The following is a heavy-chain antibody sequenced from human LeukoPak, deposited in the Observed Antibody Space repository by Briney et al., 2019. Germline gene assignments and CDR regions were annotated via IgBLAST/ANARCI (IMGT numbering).Heavy chain of an antibody. CDR1: GGSFSGYY. V-gene: IGHV4-34*01. D-gene: IGHD2-2*01. CDR3: ARGSRHGQLLVRKYYYYYGMDV. Sequence: PSETLSLTCAVYGGSFSGYYWSWIRQPPGKGLEWIGEINHSGSTKYNPSLKSRVTISVDTSKNQFSLKLSSVTAADTAVYYCARGSRHGQLLVRKYYYYYGMDVWGKGTTVTVSS. J-gene: IGHJ6*04. CDR2: INHSGST.